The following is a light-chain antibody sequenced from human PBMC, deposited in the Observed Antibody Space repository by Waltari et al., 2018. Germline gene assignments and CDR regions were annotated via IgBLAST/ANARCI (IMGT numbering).Light chain of an antibody. J-gene: IGLJ2*01. Sequence: QSALTQPASVSGSPGQSITISCTGTSSDVGGYNYVSCYQQHPGKAPKRMIYDVSNRPSGVSYRFSGSKSGNTASLTISGLQAEDEADYYCSSYRGSDNSVVFGGGTKLTVL. CDR2: DVS. CDR1: SSDVGGYNY. V-gene: IGLV2-14*03. CDR3: SSYRGSDNSVV.